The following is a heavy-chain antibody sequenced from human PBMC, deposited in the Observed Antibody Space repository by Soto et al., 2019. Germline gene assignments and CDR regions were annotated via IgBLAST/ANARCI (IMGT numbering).Heavy chain of an antibody. J-gene: IGHJ6*02. CDR2: ISYDGSNK. Sequence: QVQLVESGGGVVQPGRSLRLSCAASGFTFSSYGMHWVRQAPGKGLEWVAVISYDGSNKYYADSVKGRFTISRDNSKSTLYLQMNSLRAEDTAVYYCAKDVKGLLWFGELRHWPYYYYGMDVWGQGTTVTVSS. V-gene: IGHV3-30*18. D-gene: IGHD3-10*01. CDR3: AKDVKGLLWFGELRHWPYYYYGMDV. CDR1: GFTFSSYG.